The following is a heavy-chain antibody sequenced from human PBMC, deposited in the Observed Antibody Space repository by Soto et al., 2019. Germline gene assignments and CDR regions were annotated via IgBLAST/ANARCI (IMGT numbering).Heavy chain of an antibody. CDR1: GGSLSSYY. J-gene: IGHJ4*02. Sequence: SETLSLTCTVSGGSLSSYYWSWIRQPPGKGLEWIGYIYYSASTNYSPSLKSRVTISVDTSKNQFSLNLSSVTAADTAVYYCARYLPYCGGDCYSLDFCGQGTYVT. CDR3: ARYLPYCGGDCYSLDF. V-gene: IGHV4-59*08. CDR2: IYYSAST. D-gene: IGHD2-21*02.